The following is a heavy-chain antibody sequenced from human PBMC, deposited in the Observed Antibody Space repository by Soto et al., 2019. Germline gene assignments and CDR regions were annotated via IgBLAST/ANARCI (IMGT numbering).Heavy chain of an antibody. V-gene: IGHV3-23*01. CDR3: AKRDSGSGRSPPLINY. Sequence: EVQLLESGGGLVQPGGSLRLSCAASGFTFSSYSMNWVRQAPGKGLEWVATVGGGGENTFCADSVKGRFTISRDDSQNALYLQMNSLRAEDTAVYFCAKRDSGSGRSPPLINYWGQGTLVTVSS. CDR2: VGGGGENT. CDR1: GFTFSSYS. D-gene: IGHD3-10*01. J-gene: IGHJ4*02.